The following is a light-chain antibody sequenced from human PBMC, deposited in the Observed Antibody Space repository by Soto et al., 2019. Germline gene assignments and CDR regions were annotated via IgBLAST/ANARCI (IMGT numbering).Light chain of an antibody. Sequence: ESVLTQSPGTLSMSPGERATLSCRASQSVSSSYSAWYQQKPGQAPRLLIYGASRRATGSPDRCSGSGSGTDFTLTISRLEPEHFDVYYCQQYGSSPFTFGPGTKVDIK. CDR1: QSVSSSY. J-gene: IGKJ3*01. V-gene: IGKV3-20*01. CDR3: QQYGSSPFT. CDR2: GAS.